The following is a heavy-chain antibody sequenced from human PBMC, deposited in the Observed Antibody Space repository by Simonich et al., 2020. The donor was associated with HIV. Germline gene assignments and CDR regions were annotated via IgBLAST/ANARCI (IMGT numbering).Heavy chain of an antibody. Sequence: QVQLVQSGAEVKKPGASVKVSCKTSGYIFTSYAISWVRQAPGQGLEWMGWISAYNGNTNYAQKLQGRVTMTTDTSTSTAYMELRSLRSDDTAVYYCARGSPQDPYYYYYMDVWGKGTTVTVSS. CDR1: GYIFTSYA. D-gene: IGHD2-15*01. J-gene: IGHJ6*03. CDR3: ARGSPQDPYYYYYMDV. V-gene: IGHV1-18*01. CDR2: ISAYNGNT.